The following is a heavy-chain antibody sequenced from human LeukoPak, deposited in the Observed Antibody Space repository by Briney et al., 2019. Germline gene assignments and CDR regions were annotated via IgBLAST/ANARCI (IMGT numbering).Heavy chain of an antibody. V-gene: IGHV3-53*01. Sequence: AGGSLRLSCAASGFTVSSNYMSWVRQAPGKGLEWGSVIYSGGSTYYADSVKGQFTISRDNSKNTLYLQMNSLRAEDTAVYYCARARNYDYVWGSYPPAGYYFDYWGQGTLVTVSS. CDR3: ARARNYDYVWGSYPPAGYYFDY. J-gene: IGHJ4*02. D-gene: IGHD3-16*01. CDR1: GFTVSSNY. CDR2: IYSGGST.